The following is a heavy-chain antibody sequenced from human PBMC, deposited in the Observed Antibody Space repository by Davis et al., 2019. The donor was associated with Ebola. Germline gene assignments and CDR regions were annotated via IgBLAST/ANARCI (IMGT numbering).Heavy chain of an antibody. CDR1: GFTFSSYW. CDR3: ARDGVPAAHDY. D-gene: IGHD2-2*01. Sequence: GESLKISCAASGFTFSSYWMSWVRQAPGKGLEWVANIKQDGSEKYYVDSVKGRFTISRDNAENSLYLQMNSLRAEDTAVYYCARDGVPAAHDYWGQGTLVTVSS. V-gene: IGHV3-7*03. J-gene: IGHJ4*02. CDR2: IKQDGSEK.